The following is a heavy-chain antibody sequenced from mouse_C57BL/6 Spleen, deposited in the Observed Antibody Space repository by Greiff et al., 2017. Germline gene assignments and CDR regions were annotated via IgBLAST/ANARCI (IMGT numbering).Heavy chain of an antibody. CDR3: GRWGGNYGYYAMDY. J-gene: IGHJ4*01. D-gene: IGHD2-1*01. CDR2: IDPSDSET. Sequence: VQLQQPGAELVRPGSSVKLSCKASGYTFTSYWMHWVKQRPIQGLEWIGNIDPSDSETHYNQKFKDKATLTVDKSSSTADMQLSSLTSEDSAVYYCGRWGGNYGYYAMDYWGQGTSGTVSS. CDR1: GYTFTSYW. V-gene: IGHV1-52*01.